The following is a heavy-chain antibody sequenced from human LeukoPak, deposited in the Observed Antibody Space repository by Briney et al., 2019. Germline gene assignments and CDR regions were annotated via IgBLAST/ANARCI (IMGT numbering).Heavy chain of an antibody. CDR2: ISAGGGST. V-gene: IGHV3-23*01. Sequence: PGGSLRLSCVASGLTFSDYSMTWVRQAPGKGLFWVSGISAGGGSTYYADSVKGRFTISRDNSRNTLYLQMNSLRAEDTAVYYCAEDAADPEYWGQGTLVTVSS. D-gene: IGHD6-13*01. CDR1: GLTFSDYS. CDR3: AEDAADPEY. J-gene: IGHJ4*02.